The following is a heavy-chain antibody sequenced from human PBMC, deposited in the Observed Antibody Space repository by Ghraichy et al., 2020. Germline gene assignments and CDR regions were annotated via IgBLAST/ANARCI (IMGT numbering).Heavy chain of an antibody. CDR1: GGSISSSSYY. CDR2: IYYSGST. D-gene: IGHD2-15*01. CDR3: ATKPYCSGVSCYFVSRGWFDP. V-gene: IGHV4-39*01. Sequence: SETLSLTCTVSGGSISSSSYYWGWIRQPPGKGLEWIGSIYYSGSTYYNPSLKSRVTISVDTSKNQFSLKLSSVTAADTAVYYCATKPYCSGVSCYFVSRGWFDPWGQGTLVTVSS. J-gene: IGHJ5*02.